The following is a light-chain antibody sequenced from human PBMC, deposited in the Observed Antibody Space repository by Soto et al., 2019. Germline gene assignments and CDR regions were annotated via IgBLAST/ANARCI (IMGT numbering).Light chain of an antibody. CDR3: QKYISAPQT. Sequence: DIQMTQSPSSLSASVGDRVTITCRASQDITNYLAWYQQKPGKVPKLLIYAASTLQSGVPSRFSGSGSGTDFTLTISSLQPEVVATYYCQKYISAPQTFGQGTKVEIK. V-gene: IGKV1-27*01. CDR1: QDITNY. J-gene: IGKJ1*01. CDR2: AAS.